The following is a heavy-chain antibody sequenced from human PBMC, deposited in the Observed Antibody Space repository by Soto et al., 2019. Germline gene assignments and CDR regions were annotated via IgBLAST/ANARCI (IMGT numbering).Heavy chain of an antibody. J-gene: IGHJ6*02. Sequence: QVQMVESGGGVVQPGRSLRLSCAASGFNFSDYVVHWVRQAPGRGLEWMAFISFDGSNEYYADFVKGRFTISRDNSRNMVYLQVNSLRRDDTAVYFCAREGYYDSRGYPYGIDVWGQGPTVTVSS. CDR2: ISFDGSNE. CDR1: GFNFSDYV. D-gene: IGHD3-22*01. CDR3: AREGYYDSRGYPYGIDV. V-gene: IGHV3-30-3*01.